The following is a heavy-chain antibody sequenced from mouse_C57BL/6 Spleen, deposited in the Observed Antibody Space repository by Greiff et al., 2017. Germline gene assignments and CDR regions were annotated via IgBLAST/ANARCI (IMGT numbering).Heavy chain of an antibody. CDR3: ARLGGEAY. CDR2: IYPRSGNT. Sequence: VKLVESGAELARPGASVKLSCKASGYTFTSYGISWVKQRTGQGLEWIGEIYPRSGNTYYNEKFKGKATLTADKSSSTAYMELRSLTSEDSAVYFCARLGGEAYWGQGTLVTVSA. V-gene: IGHV1-81*01. CDR1: GYTFTSYG. J-gene: IGHJ3*01.